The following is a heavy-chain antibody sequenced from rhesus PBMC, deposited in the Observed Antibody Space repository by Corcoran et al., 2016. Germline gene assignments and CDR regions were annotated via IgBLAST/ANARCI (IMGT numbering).Heavy chain of an antibody. CDR2: IGGSSGRN. D-gene: IGHD4-29*01. V-gene: IGHV4-165*02. Sequence: QVQLQESGPGLVKPSETLSLTCAVSGGSISGYYWNWIRQPPGKGVEWIGYIGGSSGRNQDNPTRKSRVRISTVRPKIRFSRQLSAGTAAHAAGYYCARSFGSSPEGYWGQGVLVTVSS. CDR1: GGSISGYY. J-gene: IGHJ4*01. CDR3: ARSFGSSPEGY.